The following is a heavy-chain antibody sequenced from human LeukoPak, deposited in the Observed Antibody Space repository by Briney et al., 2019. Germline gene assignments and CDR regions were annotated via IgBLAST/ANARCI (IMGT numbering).Heavy chain of an antibody. V-gene: IGHV1-69*13. CDR3: ARGVFGVVPDRYYFDY. J-gene: IGHJ4*02. CDR2: IFPIFGTA. Sequence: SVKVSCKASGGTFSSYAISWVRQAPGQGLEWMGGIFPIFGTANYAQKFQGRVTITADESTSTAYMELSSLRSEDTAVYYCARGVFGVVPDRYYFDYWGQGTLVTVSS. D-gene: IGHD3-3*01. CDR1: GGTFSSYA.